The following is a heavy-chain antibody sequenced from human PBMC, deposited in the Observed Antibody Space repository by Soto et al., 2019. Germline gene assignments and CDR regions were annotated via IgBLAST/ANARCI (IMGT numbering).Heavy chain of an antibody. V-gene: IGHV3-53*01. J-gene: IGHJ6*02. D-gene: IGHD1-1*01. CDR3: AGVLSTANYYYYGMDV. Sequence: QAGGSLRLSCAASGFTVSSNYMSWVRQAPGKGLEWVSVIYSGGSTYYADSVKGRFTISRDNSKNTLYLQMNSLRAEDTAVYYCAGVLSTANYYYYGMDVWGQGTTVTVSS. CDR1: GFTVSSNY. CDR2: IYSGGST.